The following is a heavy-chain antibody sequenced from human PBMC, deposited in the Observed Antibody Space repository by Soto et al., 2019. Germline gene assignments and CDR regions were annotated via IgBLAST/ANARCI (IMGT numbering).Heavy chain of an antibody. CDR3: AKDLDIVVVPAAMWSYYYYMDV. CDR1: GFTFDDYA. D-gene: IGHD2-2*03. J-gene: IGHJ6*03. V-gene: IGHV3-9*01. Sequence: GGSLRLSCAASGFTFDDYAMHWVRQAPGKGLEWVSGISWNSGSIGYADSVKGRFTISRDNAKNSLYLQMNSLRAEDTALYYCAKDLDIVVVPAAMWSYYYYMDVWGKGTTVTVSS. CDR2: ISWNSGSI.